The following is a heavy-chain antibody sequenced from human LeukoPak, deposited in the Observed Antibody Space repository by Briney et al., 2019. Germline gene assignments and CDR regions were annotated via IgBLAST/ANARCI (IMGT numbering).Heavy chain of an antibody. Sequence: SETLSLTCTVSGGSISSSSYYWGWIRQPPGKGLEWIGSIYYSGSTYYNPSLKSRVTISVDTSKNQFSLKLSSVTAADTAVYYCARDHQEYSRGSFGPWGQGTLVTVSS. CDR2: IYYSGST. CDR3: ARDHQEYSRGSFGP. J-gene: IGHJ5*02. CDR1: GGSISSSSYY. D-gene: IGHD6-6*01. V-gene: IGHV4-39*07.